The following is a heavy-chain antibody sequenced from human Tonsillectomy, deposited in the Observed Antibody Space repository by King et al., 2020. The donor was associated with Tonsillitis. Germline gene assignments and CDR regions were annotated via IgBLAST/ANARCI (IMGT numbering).Heavy chain of an antibody. V-gene: IGHV1-18*01. CDR3: ARDVMVVTAIPGY. CDR2: TSADNGNT. Sequence: QLVQSGAEVKKPGASVKVSCKASGYTFTTYGISWVRQAPGQGLEWMGWTSADNGNTNYSKKLQGRGTMTTDTSTNQAYMELRSLISDDTAVYYCARDVMVVTAIPGYWGQGTLVTVSS. D-gene: IGHD2-21*02. J-gene: IGHJ4*02. CDR1: GYTFTTYG.